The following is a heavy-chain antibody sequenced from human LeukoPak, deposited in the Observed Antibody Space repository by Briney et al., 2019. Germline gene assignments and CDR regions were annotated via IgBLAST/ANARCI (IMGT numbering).Heavy chain of an antibody. D-gene: IGHD3-10*01. CDR2: ISSSSYI. V-gene: IGHV3-21*03. CDR3: AKDLLWFGEPNWFDP. Sequence: GGSLRLSCAASGFTFSSYSMNWVRQAPGKGLEWVSSISSSSYIYYADSVKGRFTISRDNSKNTLYLQMNRLRAEDTAMYYCAKDLLWFGEPNWFDPWGQGTLVTVSS. CDR1: GFTFSSYS. J-gene: IGHJ5*02.